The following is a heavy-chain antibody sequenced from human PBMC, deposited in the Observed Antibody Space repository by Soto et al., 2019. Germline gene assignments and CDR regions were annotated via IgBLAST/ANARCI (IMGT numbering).Heavy chain of an antibody. J-gene: IGHJ4*02. D-gene: IGHD6-13*01. CDR2: ISYDGSNK. Sequence: PGGSLRLSCAASGFTFSSYAMHWVRQAPGKGLEWVAVISYDGSNKYYADSVKGRFTISRDNSKNTLYLQMNNLRAEDTAVYYCARVRTLAGRISHFDSWGQGTLVTVSS. V-gene: IGHV3-30*14. CDR3: ARVRTLAGRISHFDS. CDR1: GFTFSSYA.